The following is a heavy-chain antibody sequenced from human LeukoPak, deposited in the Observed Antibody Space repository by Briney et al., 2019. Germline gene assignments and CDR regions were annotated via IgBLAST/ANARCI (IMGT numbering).Heavy chain of an antibody. CDR3: AKEEYSSGWPFFDY. D-gene: IGHD6-19*01. CDR1: GFTLSNYY. Sequence: GGSLRLSCAASGFTLSNYYMNWVRQAPGKGLEWVSSISSSSSYIYYADSVKGRFTISRDNAKNSLYLQMNSLRAEDTAVYYCAKEEYSSGWPFFDYWGQGTLVTVSS. J-gene: IGHJ4*02. CDR2: ISSSSSYI. V-gene: IGHV3-21*01.